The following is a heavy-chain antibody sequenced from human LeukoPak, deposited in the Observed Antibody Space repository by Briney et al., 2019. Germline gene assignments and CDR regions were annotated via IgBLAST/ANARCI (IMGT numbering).Heavy chain of an antibody. V-gene: IGHV1-69*05. CDR1: GGTFSSYA. J-gene: IGHJ5*02. CDR2: IIPIFGTA. D-gene: IGHD1-26*01. CDR3: ARVAARYWEKGANWFDP. Sequence: ASVKVSCKASGGTFSSYAISWVRQAPGQGLEWMGGIIPIFGTANYAQKFQGRVTITTDESTSTAYMELSSLRSEDTAVYYCARVAARYWEKGANWFDPWGQGTLVTVSS.